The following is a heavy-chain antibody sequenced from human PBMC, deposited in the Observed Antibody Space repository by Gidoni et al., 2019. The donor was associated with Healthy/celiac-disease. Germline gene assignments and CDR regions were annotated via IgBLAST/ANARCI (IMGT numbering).Heavy chain of an antibody. CDR2: IYYSGST. Sequence: QLHLQESGPGLVTPSETLSPTFTVSGGSISSSSYSWGWIRQPPGKGLEWIGSIYYSGSTYYNPALKSRVTISVDTSKNQFSLKLSSVTAADTAVYYCARRITMVRGDPPNYYGMDVWGQGTTVTVSS. V-gene: IGHV4-39*01. CDR3: ARRITMVRGDPPNYYGMDV. CDR1: GGSISSSSYS. D-gene: IGHD3-10*01. J-gene: IGHJ6*02.